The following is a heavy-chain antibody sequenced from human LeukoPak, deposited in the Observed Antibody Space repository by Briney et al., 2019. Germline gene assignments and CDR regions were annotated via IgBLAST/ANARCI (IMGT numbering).Heavy chain of an antibody. CDR1: GFTFSSYS. J-gene: IGHJ6*02. Sequence: GGSLRLSCAASGFTFSSYSMNWVRQAPGKGLEWVSSISSSSSYIYYADSVKGRFTISRDNAKNSLYLQMNSLRAEDTAVYYCARDASHYYDSSGPIGMDVWGQGTTVTVSS. V-gene: IGHV3-21*01. CDR3: ARDASHYYDSSGPIGMDV. D-gene: IGHD3-22*01. CDR2: ISSSSSYI.